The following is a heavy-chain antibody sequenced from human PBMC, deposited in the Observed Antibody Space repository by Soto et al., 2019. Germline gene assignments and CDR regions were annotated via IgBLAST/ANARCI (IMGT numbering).Heavy chain of an antibody. V-gene: IGHV4-61*01. Sequence: TSETLSLTCTVSGGSVSSGSYYWGWMRLPPGKGLEWIGYIYYSGSTNYNPSLKSRVTISVDTSKNQFSLKLSSVTAADTAVYYCERDPLRSFGELLYGYGMDVWGQGTTVTVSS. CDR1: GGSVSSGSYY. CDR3: ERDPLRSFGELLYGYGMDV. D-gene: IGHD3-10*01. J-gene: IGHJ6*02. CDR2: IYYSGST.